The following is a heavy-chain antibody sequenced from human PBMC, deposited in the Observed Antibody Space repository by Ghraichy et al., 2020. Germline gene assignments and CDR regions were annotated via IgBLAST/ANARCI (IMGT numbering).Heavy chain of an antibody. CDR3: ARGVQLWSHLDS. CDR2: IWYDGDHK. V-gene: IGHV3-33*01. Sequence: GGSLRLSCAASGFSFSSYGMHWVRQAPGKGLEWVALIWYDGDHKSYADSVKGRFTISRDNSKTTLFLQMNSLRAEDTAVYYCARGVQLWSHLDSWGQGALVTVSS. J-gene: IGHJ4*02. CDR1: GFSFSSYG. D-gene: IGHD1-1*01.